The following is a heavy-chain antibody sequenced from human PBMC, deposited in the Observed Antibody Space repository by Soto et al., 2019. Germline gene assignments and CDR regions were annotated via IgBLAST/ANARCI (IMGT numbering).Heavy chain of an antibody. Sequence: EVQLVESGGGLVKPGGSLRPSCAASDFTITNAWMNWVRQAPGKGLEWVGRTKTKSEGEATDYAAPLKGRFTISRDDSKNTLFLQMNSLKTEDTAVYYCTTGSVEGVWGQGATVTGSS. CDR1: DFTITNAW. D-gene: IGHD2-15*01. CDR2: TKTKSEGEAT. J-gene: IGHJ6*02. CDR3: TTGSVEGV. V-gene: IGHV3-15*07.